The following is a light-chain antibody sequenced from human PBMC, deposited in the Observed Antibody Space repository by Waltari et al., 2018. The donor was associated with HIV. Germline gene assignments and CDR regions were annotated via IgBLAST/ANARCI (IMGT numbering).Light chain of an antibody. J-gene: IGKJ5*01. V-gene: IGKV1-33*01. CDR2: DAS. CDR1: QDISNC. Sequence: DIQMTQSPSSLSASVGDRVTITCQASQDISNCVNWYQQKPGKAPKLLIYDASSLQTGVPSRFSGRGSGTDFTFAITSLQPEDFAIDYCQQYDRLPITFGQGTRLEIK. CDR3: QQYDRLPIT.